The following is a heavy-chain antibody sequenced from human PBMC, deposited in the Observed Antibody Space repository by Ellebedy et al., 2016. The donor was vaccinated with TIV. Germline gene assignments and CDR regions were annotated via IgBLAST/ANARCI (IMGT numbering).Heavy chain of an antibody. Sequence: MPSETLSLTCAVYGGSFSGYYWSWIRQPPGKGLEWIGEINHSGSTNYNPSLKSRVTISVDTSKNQFSLKLSSVTAADTAVYYCAREEESGTTDYWGQGTLVTVSS. CDR1: GGSFSGYY. CDR2: INHSGST. D-gene: IGHD2/OR15-2a*01. CDR3: AREEESGTTDY. V-gene: IGHV4-34*01. J-gene: IGHJ4*02.